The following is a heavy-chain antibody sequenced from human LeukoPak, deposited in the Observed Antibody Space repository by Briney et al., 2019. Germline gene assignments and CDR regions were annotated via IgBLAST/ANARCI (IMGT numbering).Heavy chain of an antibody. J-gene: IGHJ3*02. D-gene: IGHD2/OR15-2a*01. CDR2: IKSKSDGGTT. CDR1: GFTVSKSW. V-gene: IGHV3-15*01. Sequence: GGSLRLSCAASGFTVSKSWMSWVRQAPGKGLEWVGRIKSKSDGGTTDHAEPVKGRFIISRDDSKNTLNLQMNSLKTEDTAVYYCTTYNSRDAFDIWGQGTMVTVSS. CDR3: TTYNSRDAFDI.